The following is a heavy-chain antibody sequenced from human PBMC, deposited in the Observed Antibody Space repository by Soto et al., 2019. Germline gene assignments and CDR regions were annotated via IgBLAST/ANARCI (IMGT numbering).Heavy chain of an antibody. CDR2: ISYGGST. J-gene: IGHJ4*02. CDR3: SRGILV. Sequence: QVQLQESGPGLVKPSQTLSLTCTVSGGSINSGGYCWSWIRQHPGKGLDWIGCISYGGSTSYNPSLKLRVTISVVTSNNLFSLKLTSVTAADTAVYYCSRGILVWGQGALITVSS. CDR1: GGSINSGGYC. V-gene: IGHV4-31*03. D-gene: IGHD5-18*01.